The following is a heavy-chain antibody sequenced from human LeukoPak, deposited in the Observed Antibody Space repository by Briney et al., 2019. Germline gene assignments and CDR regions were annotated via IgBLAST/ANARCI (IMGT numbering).Heavy chain of an antibody. CDR2: INHSGST. Sequence: SETLSLTCAVYGGSFSGYYWSWIRQPPGKGLEWIGEINHSGSTNYNPSLKGRVTISVDTSKNQFSLKLSSVTAADTAVYYCAGHHPRNTVDFWGQGTLVTVSS. CDR3: AGHHPRNTVDF. V-gene: IGHV4-34*01. J-gene: IGHJ4*02. CDR1: GGSFSGYY. D-gene: IGHD2/OR15-2a*01.